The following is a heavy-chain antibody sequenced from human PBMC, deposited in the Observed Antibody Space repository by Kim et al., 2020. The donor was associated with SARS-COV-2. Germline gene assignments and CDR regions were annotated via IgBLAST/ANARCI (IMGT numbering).Heavy chain of an antibody. D-gene: IGHD3-22*01. CDR1: GFTFSSYA. J-gene: IGHJ4*02. V-gene: IGHV3-23*01. CDR3: AKDSNYYDSSGYYY. CDR2: ISGSGGST. Sequence: GGSLRLSCAASGFTFSSYAMSWVRQAPGKGLEWVSAISGSGGSTYYADSVKGRFTISRDNSKNTLYLQMNSLRAEDTAVYYCAKDSNYYDSSGYYYWGQGTLVTVSS.